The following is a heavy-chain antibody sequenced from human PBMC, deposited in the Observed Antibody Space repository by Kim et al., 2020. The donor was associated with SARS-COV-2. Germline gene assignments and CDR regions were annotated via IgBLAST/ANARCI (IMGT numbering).Heavy chain of an antibody. J-gene: IGHJ1*01. CDR3: ARGEADYRLCYYGDTTCAEYFQH. CDR2: IKQDGSEK. D-gene: IGHD4-17*01. V-gene: IGHV3-7*01. CDR1: GFTFSSYW. Sequence: GGSLRLSCAASGFTFSSYWMSWVRQAPGKGLEWVANIKQDGSEKYYVDSVKGRFTISRDNAKNSLYLQMNSLRAEDTAVYYCARGEADYRLCYYGDTTCAEYFQHWGQGTLVTVSS.